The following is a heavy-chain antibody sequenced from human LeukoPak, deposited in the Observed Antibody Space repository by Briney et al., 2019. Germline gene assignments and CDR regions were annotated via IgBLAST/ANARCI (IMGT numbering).Heavy chain of an antibody. CDR2: AYYSGHT. D-gene: IGHD2-15*01. V-gene: IGHV4-59*08. J-gene: IGHJ4*02. CDR1: GGSISDNY. Sequence: PSETRSLTCTVSGGSISDNYWSWIRQPPGKGLEWIGYAYYSGHTNYNSSLKSRVTMSLDTSKSQFSLRLSSVTAADTAVYFCARHPFATPFDYWGPGTLVTVSS. CDR3: ARHPFATPFDY.